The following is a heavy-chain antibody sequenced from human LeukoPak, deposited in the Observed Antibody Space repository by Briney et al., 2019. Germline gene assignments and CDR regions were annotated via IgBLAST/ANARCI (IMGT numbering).Heavy chain of an antibody. J-gene: IGHJ6*03. CDR2: IYYSGST. Sequence: SETLSLTCTVSGGSISSYYWSWIRQPPGKGLEWIGYIYYSGSTNYNPSLKSRVTISVDTSKNQFSLKLSSVTAADTAVYYCARGNNGYGYYYYYYMDVWGKGTTVTVSS. V-gene: IGHV4-59*01. D-gene: IGHD5-18*01. CDR1: GGSISSYY. CDR3: ARGNNGYGYYYYYYMDV.